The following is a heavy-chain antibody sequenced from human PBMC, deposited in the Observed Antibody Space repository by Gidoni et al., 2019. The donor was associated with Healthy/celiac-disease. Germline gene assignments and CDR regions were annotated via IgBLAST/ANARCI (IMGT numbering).Heavy chain of an antibody. CDR3: ARQRERAGWRQGTNAFDI. CDR1: GGSISSYY. D-gene: IGHD1-7*01. V-gene: IGHV4-59*08. Sequence: QVQLQESGPGLVKPSETLSLTCTVSGGSISSYYWSWIRQPPGKGLEWIGYIYYSGSTNYNPSLKSRVTISVDTSKNQFSLKLSSVTAADTAVYYCARQRERAGWRQGTNAFDIWGQGTMVTVSS. J-gene: IGHJ3*02. CDR2: IYYSGST.